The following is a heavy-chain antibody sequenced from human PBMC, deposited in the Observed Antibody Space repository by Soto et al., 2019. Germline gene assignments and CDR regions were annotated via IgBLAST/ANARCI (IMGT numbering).Heavy chain of an antibody. J-gene: IGHJ6*02. CDR2: IRSKANSYAT. Sequence: GGSLRLSCAASGFTFSCSAMHWVRQSSGKGLEWVGRIRSKANSYATAYAASVKGRFTISRDDSKNTAYLQMNSLKTEDTAVYYCTRQIGYSYGTFYYYYGMDVWGQGTTVTVSS. D-gene: IGHD5-18*01. V-gene: IGHV3-73*01. CDR3: TRQIGYSYGTFYYYYGMDV. CDR1: GFTFSCSA.